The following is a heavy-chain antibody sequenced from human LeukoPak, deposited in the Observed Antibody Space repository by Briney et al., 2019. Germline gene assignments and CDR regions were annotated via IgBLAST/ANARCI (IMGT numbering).Heavy chain of an antibody. CDR1: GGSISTYY. CDR3: ATDQSGWFDP. D-gene: IGHD3-10*01. CDR2: IYYSGST. J-gene: IGHJ5*02. Sequence: PSETLSLTCTVSGGSISTYYWSWIRQPPGKGLEWIGYIYYSGSTNYNPSLKSRVTISVDTSKNQFSLKLSSVTAADTAAYYCATDQSGWFDPWGQGTLVTVSS. V-gene: IGHV4-59*01.